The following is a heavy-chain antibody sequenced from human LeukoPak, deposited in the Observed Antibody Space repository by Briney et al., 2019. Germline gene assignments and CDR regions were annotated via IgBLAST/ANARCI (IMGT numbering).Heavy chain of an antibody. CDR3: ARDTGEAYYRY. D-gene: IGHD3-16*02. CDR1: GFTFSSYL. V-gene: IGHV3-74*01. CDR2: ISTDGSNS. Sequence: GGSLRLSCAASGFTFSSYLMNWVRQVPGKGLMWVPRISTDGSNSAHADSVTGRFTVSRDNAKNTVYLQMNSLRVEDTAVYYCARDTGEAYYRYWGQGTLVTVSS. J-gene: IGHJ4*02.